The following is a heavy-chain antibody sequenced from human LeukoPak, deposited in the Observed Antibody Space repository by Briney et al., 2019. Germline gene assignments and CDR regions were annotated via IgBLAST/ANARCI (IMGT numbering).Heavy chain of an antibody. J-gene: IGHJ4*02. Sequence: PSQTLSLTCAVSGGSISSGGYSWSWIRQPPGKGLEWIGYIYHSGSTSYNPSLKSRLTISVDRSKNQFSLNLSSVTAADTAVYYCARGSVAGMGLFDCWGQGTLVTVSS. CDR2: IYHSGST. CDR1: GGSISSGGYS. D-gene: IGHD6-19*01. V-gene: IGHV4-30-2*01. CDR3: ARGSVAGMGLFDC.